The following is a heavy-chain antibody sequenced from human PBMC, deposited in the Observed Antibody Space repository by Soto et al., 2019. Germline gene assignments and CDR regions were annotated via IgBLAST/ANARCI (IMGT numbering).Heavy chain of an antibody. Sequence: QVQLVQSGAEVKKPGSSVKVSCKASGGTFSSYAISWVRQAPGQGLEWMGGIIPIFGTANYAQKFQGRVTITADKSTSTAYMELSSLRSEYTAVYYCAREVGATIDYYYYGMDVWGQGTTVTVSS. V-gene: IGHV1-69*06. CDR3: AREVGATIDYYYYGMDV. CDR1: GGTFSSYA. D-gene: IGHD1-26*01. CDR2: IIPIFGTA. J-gene: IGHJ6*02.